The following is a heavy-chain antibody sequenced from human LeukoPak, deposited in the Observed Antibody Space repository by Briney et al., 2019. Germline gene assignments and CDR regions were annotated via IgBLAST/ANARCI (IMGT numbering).Heavy chain of an antibody. CDR2: IYTSGST. V-gene: IGHV4-4*07. CDR3: ARDGWNYDILTGYPVGYYGMDV. Sequence: SETLSFTCTVSGGSISSYYWSWIRQPAGKGLEWIGRIYTSGSTNYNPSLKSRVTMSVDTSKNQFSLKLSSVTAADTAVYYCARDGWNYDILTGYPVGYYGMDVWGQGTTVTVSS. D-gene: IGHD3-9*01. CDR1: GGSISSYY. J-gene: IGHJ6*02.